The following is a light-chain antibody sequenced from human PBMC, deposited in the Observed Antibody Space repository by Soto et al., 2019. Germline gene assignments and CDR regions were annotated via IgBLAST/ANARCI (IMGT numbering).Light chain of an antibody. CDR2: AAS. J-gene: IGKJ4*01. Sequence: IQMTQSPSSLSASLGDRVTITCRASQNINNNLNWYQKRPGEAPKLLIYAASSLQSGVPSRFSGGRSGSDFTLTTSSLQSGDLATYYCQQSYGSPLTFGGGTKVEIK. CDR1: QNINNN. V-gene: IGKV1-39*01. CDR3: QQSYGSPLT.